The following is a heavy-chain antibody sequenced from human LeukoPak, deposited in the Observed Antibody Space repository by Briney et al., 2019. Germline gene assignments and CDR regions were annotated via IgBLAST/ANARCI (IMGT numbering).Heavy chain of an antibody. CDR1: GYSISSGYY. Sequence: PSETLSLTCTVSGYSISSGYYGGWIRQPPGEGLEWIGIIYHSGGTYYNPSLKSRVTISVDTSKNQFSLKLSSVTAADTAVYYCARGGRGYSSSWYIRDYYYYMDVWGKGTTVTVSS. V-gene: IGHV4-38-2*02. CDR3: ARGGRGYSSSWYIRDYYYYMDV. D-gene: IGHD6-13*01. CDR2: IYHSGGT. J-gene: IGHJ6*03.